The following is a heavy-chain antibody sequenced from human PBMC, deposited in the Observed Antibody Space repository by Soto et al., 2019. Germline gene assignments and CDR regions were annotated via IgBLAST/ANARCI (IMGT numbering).Heavy chain of an antibody. CDR3: ATGPGVLTYYYYYGMDV. CDR1: GYTLTDLS. J-gene: IGHJ6*02. V-gene: IGHV1-24*01. CDR2: FDPEDGET. Sequence: ASVTVSCKVSGYTLTDLSMHWVRQAPGKGLEWMGGFDPEDGETIYAQKFQGRVTMTEDTSTDTAYMELSSLRSEDTAVYYCATGPGVLTYYYYYGMDVWGQGTTVTVLL. D-gene: IGHD3-10*01.